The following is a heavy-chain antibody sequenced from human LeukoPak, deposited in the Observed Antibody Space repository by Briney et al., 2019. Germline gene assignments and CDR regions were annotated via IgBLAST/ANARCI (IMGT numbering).Heavy chain of an antibody. J-gene: IGHJ1*01. V-gene: IGHV3-11*01. Sequence: GGSLRLSCAASGFTFSDYYMSWIREAPGKGLEWVSYISSIGSTIYYADSVKGRFTISRDNAKNSLYLQMNSLRAENTAVYYCAKDPPDYYDSRYFQHWGQGTLVTVSS. CDR1: GFTFSDYY. CDR3: AKDPPDYYDSRYFQH. D-gene: IGHD3-22*01. CDR2: ISSIGSTI.